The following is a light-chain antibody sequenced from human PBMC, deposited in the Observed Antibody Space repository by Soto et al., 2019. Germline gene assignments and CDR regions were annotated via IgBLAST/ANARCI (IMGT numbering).Light chain of an antibody. CDR3: QQYNRFSTWT. CDR1: QSNSYY. CDR2: NAS. J-gene: IGKJ1*01. Sequence: DIQMTQSPSTLSASVGDRVTITCRASQSNSYYLAWYQKKPGKAPKVLIWNASSLQRGVPSRFSGSGSGTEFTHTITSLQPDDFATYYCQQYNRFSTWTFGQGTKVEIK. V-gene: IGKV1-5*01.